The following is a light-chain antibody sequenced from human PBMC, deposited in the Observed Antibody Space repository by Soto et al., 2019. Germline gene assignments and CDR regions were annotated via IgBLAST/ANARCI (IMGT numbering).Light chain of an antibody. Sequence: SYELTQPHSVSVATGQMARITCGGNNIGSKTVHWFQQKPGQDAVLAIYRDSSRPSGIPERFSGSSPGNTATLAISRIEAGDEADYYCQVWDTSSDHPVVFGGGTKLTVL. CDR2: RDS. J-gene: IGLJ2*01. CDR1: NIGSKT. CDR3: QVWDTSSDHPVV. V-gene: IGLV3-12*02.